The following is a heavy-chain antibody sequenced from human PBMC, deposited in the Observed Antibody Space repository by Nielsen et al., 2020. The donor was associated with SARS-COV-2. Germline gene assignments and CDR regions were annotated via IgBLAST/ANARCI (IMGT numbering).Heavy chain of an antibody. V-gene: IGHV3-74*03. CDR3: ARLWDDGYYYDTGPYDN. D-gene: IGHD3-22*01. Sequence: GGSLRLSCAASGFIFSNYRMHWVRQAPGKGLVWVSHINPDESKTTYADSVKGRFTISRDNAKNTLYLQMNGLRAEDTAVYYCARLWDDGYYYDTGPYDNWGQGTLVTVSS. CDR2: INPDESKT. CDR1: GFIFSNYR. J-gene: IGHJ4*02.